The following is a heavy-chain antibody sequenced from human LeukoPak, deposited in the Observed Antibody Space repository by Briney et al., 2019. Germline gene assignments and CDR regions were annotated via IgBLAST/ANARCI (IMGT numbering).Heavy chain of an antibody. CDR2: VFHSGST. CDR1: GGSISSGGYS. CDR3: ARGGCSSPSCTNWFDP. Sequence: SQTLSLTCAVSGGSISSGGYSWNWIRQPPGKGLEWIGYVFHSGSTYYNLSLKSRLTIPVDTSKNQFSLRLNSVTAADTAVYYCARGGCSSPSCTNWFDPWGQGTLVTVSS. D-gene: IGHD2-2*01. V-gene: IGHV4-30-2*01. J-gene: IGHJ5*02.